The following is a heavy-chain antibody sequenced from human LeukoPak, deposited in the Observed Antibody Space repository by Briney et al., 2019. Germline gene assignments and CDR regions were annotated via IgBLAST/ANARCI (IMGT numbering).Heavy chain of an antibody. Sequence: PGRSLRLSCAASGFTFSSYATHWVRQAPGKGLEWVAVISYDGSNKYYADSVKGRFTISRDNSKNTLYLQMNSLRAEDTAVYYCARGGSYLSAFDIWGQGTMVTVSS. D-gene: IGHD1-26*01. CDR3: ARGGSYLSAFDI. J-gene: IGHJ3*02. CDR1: GFTFSSYA. CDR2: ISYDGSNK. V-gene: IGHV3-30*14.